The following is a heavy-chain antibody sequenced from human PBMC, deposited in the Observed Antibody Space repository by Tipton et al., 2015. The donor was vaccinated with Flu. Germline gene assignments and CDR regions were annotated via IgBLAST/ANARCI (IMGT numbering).Heavy chain of an antibody. V-gene: IGHV3-33*01. CDR2: IWYDGSNK. CDR3: ARVGAVAGSSYYYGMDV. CDR1: GFTFSSYG. J-gene: IGHJ6*02. Sequence: SLRLSCAASGFTFSSYGMHWVRQAPGKGLEWVAVIWYDGSNKYYADSVKGRFTISRDNSKNTLYLQMNSLRAEDTAVYYCARVGAVAGSSYYYGMDVWGQGTTVPVSS. D-gene: IGHD6-19*01.